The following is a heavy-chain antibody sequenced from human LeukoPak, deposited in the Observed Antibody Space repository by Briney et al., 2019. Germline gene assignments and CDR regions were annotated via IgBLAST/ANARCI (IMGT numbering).Heavy chain of an antibody. V-gene: IGHV4-30-2*01. Sequence: SETLSLTCAVSGGSISSGGSSWSWIRQPPGKGLEWIGYIYHSGSTYYNPSLKSRVTISVDRSKNQFSLKLSSVTAADTAVYYCASVYGSGSSLDYWGQGTLVTVSS. J-gene: IGHJ4*02. CDR3: ASVYGSGSSLDY. CDR1: GGSISSGGSS. D-gene: IGHD3-10*01. CDR2: IYHSGST.